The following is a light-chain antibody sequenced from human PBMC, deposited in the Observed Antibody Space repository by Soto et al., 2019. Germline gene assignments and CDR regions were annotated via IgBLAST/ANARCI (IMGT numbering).Light chain of an antibody. Sequence: QSVLTQPASVSGSPGQSITISCTGTSGDVGGYYYVSWYQQLPGKAPKLMISEVSNRPSGVSNRFTGSKSGNTASLTISGLQAEDDADYYCSSYTAGGTIFGTGTKVTVL. CDR1: SGDVGGYYY. V-gene: IGLV2-14*01. J-gene: IGLJ1*01. CDR3: SSYTAGGTI. CDR2: EVS.